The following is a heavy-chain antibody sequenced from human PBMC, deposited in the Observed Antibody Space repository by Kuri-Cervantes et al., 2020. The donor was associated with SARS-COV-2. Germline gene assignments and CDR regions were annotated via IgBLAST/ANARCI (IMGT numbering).Heavy chain of an antibody. D-gene: IGHD6-13*01. CDR1: GGSISSSSYY. Sequence: SETLSLTCTVSGGSISSSSYYWGWIRQPPGKGLEWIGSIYYSGSTYYNPSLKSRVTISVDTSKNQFSLKLSSVTAADTAVYYCARAAAGNWFDPWGQGTLVTVSS. J-gene: IGHJ5*02. CDR2: IYYSGST. V-gene: IGHV4-39*01. CDR3: ARAAAGNWFDP.